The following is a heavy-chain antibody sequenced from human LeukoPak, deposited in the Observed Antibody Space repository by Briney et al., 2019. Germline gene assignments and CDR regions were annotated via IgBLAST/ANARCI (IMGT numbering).Heavy chain of an antibody. D-gene: IGHD3-10*01. CDR3: ARDGFGWSGSYY. CDR1: GFTVSSNY. J-gene: IGHJ4*02. Sequence: GRSLRLSCAASGFTVSSNYMSWVRQAPGKGLEWVSVIYSGGSTYYADSVKGRFTISRDNSKNTLYLQMNSLRAEDTAVYYCARDGFGWSGSYYRGQGTLVTVSS. CDR2: IYSGGST. V-gene: IGHV3-66*01.